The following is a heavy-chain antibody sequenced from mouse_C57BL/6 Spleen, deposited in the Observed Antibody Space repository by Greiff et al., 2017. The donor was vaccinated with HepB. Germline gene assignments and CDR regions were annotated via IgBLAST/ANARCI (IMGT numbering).Heavy chain of an antibody. Sequence: VKLQQSGAELVKPGASVKISCKASGYAFSSYWMNWVKQRPGKGLEWIGQIYPGDGDTNYNGKFKGKATLTADKSSSTAYMQLSSLTSEDSAVYFCARKNYYGSSSEYFDVWGTGTTVTVSS. J-gene: IGHJ1*03. V-gene: IGHV1-80*01. CDR1: GYAFSSYW. CDR2: IYPGDGDT. D-gene: IGHD1-1*01. CDR3: ARKNYYGSSSEYFDV.